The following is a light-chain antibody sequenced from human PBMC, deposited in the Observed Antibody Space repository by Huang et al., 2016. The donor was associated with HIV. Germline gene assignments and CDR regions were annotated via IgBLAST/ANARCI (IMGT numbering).Light chain of an antibody. Sequence: LVMTQSPATLSVSPGDRATLPCRASQSISSNLAWYQQKPGQPPRLLLYGASTRATGIPARFSGSGSGTEFTLTISSLQSEDFAVYYCQQYNNRYTFGQGTKLEIK. J-gene: IGKJ2*01. CDR3: QQYNNRYT. CDR1: QSISSN. CDR2: GAS. V-gene: IGKV3-15*01.